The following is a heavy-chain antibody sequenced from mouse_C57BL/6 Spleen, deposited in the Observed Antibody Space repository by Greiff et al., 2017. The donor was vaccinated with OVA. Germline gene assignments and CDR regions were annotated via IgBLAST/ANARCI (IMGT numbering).Heavy chain of an antibody. CDR2: IDPSDSYT. Sequence: QVQLQQPGAELVKPGASVKLSCKASGYTFTSYWMQWVKQRPGQGLEWIGEIDPSDSYTNYNQKFKGKATLTVDTSSSTAYMQLSSLTSEDSAVYDCARDSFGTGTLDYWGQGTTLTVSS. CDR3: ARDSFGTGTLDY. J-gene: IGHJ2*01. CDR1: GYTFTSYW. D-gene: IGHD4-1*01. V-gene: IGHV1-50*01.